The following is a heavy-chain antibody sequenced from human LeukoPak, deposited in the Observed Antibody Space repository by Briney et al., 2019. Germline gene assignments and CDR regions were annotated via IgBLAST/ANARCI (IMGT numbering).Heavy chain of an antibody. CDR2: ISSSSSSYI. Sequence: PGGSLRLSCAASGFTFSSYSMNWVRQAPGKGLEWVSSISSSSSSYIYYADSVKGRFTISRDNAKNSLYLQMNSLRAEDTAVYYCARDQRVHYGGNSEWFDYWGQGTLVTVSS. CDR3: ARDQRVHYGGNSEWFDY. CDR1: GFTFSSYS. V-gene: IGHV3-21*01. J-gene: IGHJ4*02. D-gene: IGHD4-23*01.